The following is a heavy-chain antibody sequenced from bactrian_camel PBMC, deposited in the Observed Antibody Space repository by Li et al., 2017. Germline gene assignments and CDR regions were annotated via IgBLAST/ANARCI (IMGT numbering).Heavy chain of an antibody. D-gene: IGHD5*01. CDR2: IDRHGIT. V-gene: IGHV3S53*01. CDR3: AADRFLGDKGGCPPPVVGDNF. CDR1: GDGSSSYC. Sequence: HVQLVESGGGSVQAGGLLRLSCAASGDGSSSYCMGWYRQYPGKEREGVASIDRHGITTYAEAVEGRFTISRDNAKNTLFLQMDDLKPEDTAMYYCAADRFLGDKGGCPPPVVGDNFWGQGTQVTVS. J-gene: IGHJ4*01.